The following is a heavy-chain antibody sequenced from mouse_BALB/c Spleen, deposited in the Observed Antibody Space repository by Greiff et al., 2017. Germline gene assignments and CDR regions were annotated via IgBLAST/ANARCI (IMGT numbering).Heavy chain of an antibody. CDR2: VNPYNGGT. V-gene: IGHV1-19*01. CDR3: ARRDIITTVVPDY. Sequence: VQLQQSGPELVKPGASVKMSCKASGYTFTDYYMDWVKQSHGESFEWIGRVNPYNGGTSYNQKFKGKATLTVDKSSSTAYMELNSLTSEDSAVYYCARRDIITTVVPDYWGQGTTLTVSS. J-gene: IGHJ2*01. CDR1: GYTFTDYY. D-gene: IGHD1-1*01.